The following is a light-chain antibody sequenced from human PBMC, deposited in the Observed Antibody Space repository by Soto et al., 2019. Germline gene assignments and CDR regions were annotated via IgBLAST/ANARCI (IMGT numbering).Light chain of an antibody. CDR2: GNN. Sequence: QSVLTQPPSVSAAPGQKVTISCSGSSSNIGNNYVSWYQQLPGTAPKLLIYGNNKRPSGIPDRFSGSKSGTSATLGITGLQTGDEADYYCGTWDSSLIHAVFGGGTQLTVL. V-gene: IGLV1-51*01. CDR1: SSNIGNNY. CDR3: GTWDSSLIHAV. J-gene: IGLJ7*01.